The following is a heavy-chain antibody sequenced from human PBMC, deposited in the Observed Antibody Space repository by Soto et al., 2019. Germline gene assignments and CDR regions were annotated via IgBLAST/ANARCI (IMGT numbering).Heavy chain of an antibody. CDR1: GFTFRSYW. Sequence: PGGSLRLSCAASGFTFRSYWMSWGRQAPGKGLEWVANIKQDGSEKYYVDSVKGRFTISRDNAKNSLYLQMNSLRAEDTAVYYCARDDYDSSGYDAYYYYGMDVWGQGTTVTVSS. CDR3: ARDDYDSSGYDAYYYYGMDV. CDR2: IKQDGSEK. J-gene: IGHJ6*02. V-gene: IGHV3-7*01. D-gene: IGHD3-22*01.